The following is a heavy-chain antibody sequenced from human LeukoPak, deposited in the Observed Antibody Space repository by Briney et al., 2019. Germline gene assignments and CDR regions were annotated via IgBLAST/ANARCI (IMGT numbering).Heavy chain of an antibody. CDR1: GYTFTGYY. Sequence: ASVKVSCKASGYTFTGYYMHWGRQAPGQGLEWMGWINPNSGGTNYAQKFQGRVTMTRDTSISTAYMELSRLRSDDTAVYYCARDSSSSGLFFDYWGQGTLVTVSS. J-gene: IGHJ4*02. CDR3: ARDSSSSGLFFDY. D-gene: IGHD6-6*01. CDR2: INPNSGGT. V-gene: IGHV1-2*02.